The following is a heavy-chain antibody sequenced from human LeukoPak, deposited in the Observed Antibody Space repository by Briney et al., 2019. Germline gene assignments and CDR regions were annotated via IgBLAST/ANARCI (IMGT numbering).Heavy chain of an antibody. CDR3: ARAPYNSKYYITD. J-gene: IGHJ4*02. V-gene: IGHV4-39*07. Sequence: SETLSLTCTVSGGSISSSSYYWGWIRQPPGKGLEWIGSIYYSGSTYYNPSLKSQVTISVDTSKNQFSLNVTSLTAADTAIYYCARAPYNSKYYITDWGRGTLVTVSS. D-gene: IGHD4-11*01. CDR2: IYYSGST. CDR1: GGSISSSSYY.